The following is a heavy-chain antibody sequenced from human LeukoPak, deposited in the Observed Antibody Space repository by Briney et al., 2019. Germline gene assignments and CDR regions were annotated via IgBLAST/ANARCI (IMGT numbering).Heavy chain of an antibody. V-gene: IGHV3-30*18. Sequence: GGSLRLSCAASGFTFSSYGMHWVRQAPGKGLEWVAVISYDGSNKYYADSVKGRFTISRDNSKNTLYLQMNSLRAEDTAVYYCAKWLNYYDSSGYYLSRDYWGQGTLVTVSS. D-gene: IGHD3-22*01. CDR3: AKWLNYYDSSGYYLSRDY. J-gene: IGHJ4*02. CDR1: GFTFSSYG. CDR2: ISYDGSNK.